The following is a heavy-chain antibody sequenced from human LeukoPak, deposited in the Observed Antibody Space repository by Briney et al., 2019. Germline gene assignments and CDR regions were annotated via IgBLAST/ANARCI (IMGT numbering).Heavy chain of an antibody. CDR2: ISTGGGNT. V-gene: IGHV3-23*01. Sequence: GGSLRLSCTASGFTFSSYTMGWVRQAPGKGLKWVSTISTGGGNTYYADSVQGRFTVSRDDSKNTLYLQMNSLRAEDTAVYYCAKDGGLWISAHWGDSWGRGTLVTVSS. CDR3: AKDGGLWISAHWGDS. D-gene: IGHD2-2*03. J-gene: IGHJ4*02. CDR1: GFTFSSYT.